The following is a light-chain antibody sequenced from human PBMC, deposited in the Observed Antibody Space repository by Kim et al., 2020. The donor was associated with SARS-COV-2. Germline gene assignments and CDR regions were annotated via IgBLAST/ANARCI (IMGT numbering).Light chain of an antibody. Sequence: QSITISCTGTSSDVGGYNYVSWYQPHPGKAPKLMIYDVSNRPSGVSNRFSGSKSVNTASLTISGLQAEDEADYYCSSYTSSSTLVVFGGGTQLTVL. V-gene: IGLV2-14*03. J-gene: IGLJ2*01. CDR3: SSYTSSSTLVV. CDR2: DVS. CDR1: SSDVGGYNY.